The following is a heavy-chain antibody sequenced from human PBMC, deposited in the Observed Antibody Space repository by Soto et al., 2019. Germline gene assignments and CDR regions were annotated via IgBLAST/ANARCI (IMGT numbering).Heavy chain of an antibody. CDR2: IYYSGST. CDR3: ARHKVSAMVEIDY. J-gene: IGHJ4*02. Sequence: SETLSLTCTVSGGSISSSSYYWGWIRQPPGKGLEWIGSIYYSGSTYYNPSLKSRVTISVDTSKNQFSLKLSSVTAADTAVYYCARHKVSAMVEIDYWGQGTLVTVSS. CDR1: GGSISSSSYY. D-gene: IGHD5-18*01. V-gene: IGHV4-39*01.